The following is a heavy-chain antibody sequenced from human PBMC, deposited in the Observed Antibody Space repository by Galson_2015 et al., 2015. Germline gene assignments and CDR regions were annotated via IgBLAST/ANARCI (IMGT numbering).Heavy chain of an antibody. CDR3: ARSEEHDAFDI. Sequence: SLRLSCAASGFTFSSYAMHWVRQAPGKGLEYVSAISSNGGTTYYANSVKGRFTISRDNSKNTLYLQMGSLRAEDMAVYYCARSEEHDAFDIWGQGTMVTVSS. CDR2: ISSNGGTT. J-gene: IGHJ3*02. V-gene: IGHV3-64*01. D-gene: IGHD1/OR15-1a*01. CDR1: GFTFSSYA.